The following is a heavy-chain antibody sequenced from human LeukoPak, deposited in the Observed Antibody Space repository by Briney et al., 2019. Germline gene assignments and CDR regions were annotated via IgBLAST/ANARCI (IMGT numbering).Heavy chain of an antibody. D-gene: IGHD2-15*01. V-gene: IGHV3-64*02. Sequence: TGGSLRLSCAASGLAFSAYAMHWVRRAPGKGLEYVSAINSNGRSTYYADSVKGRFTISRDNSNDTLFLQMGSLRPEDMAVYYCARTSGYFDSWGQGTLVTVSS. CDR2: INSNGRST. J-gene: IGHJ4*02. CDR1: GLAFSAYA. CDR3: ARTSGYFDS.